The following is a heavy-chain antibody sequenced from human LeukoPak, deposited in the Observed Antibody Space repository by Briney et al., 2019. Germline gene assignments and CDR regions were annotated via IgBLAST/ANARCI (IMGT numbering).Heavy chain of an antibody. V-gene: IGHV4-39*07. Sequence: SETLSLTCTVSGGSISSSSYYWGWIRQPPGKGLEWIGSIYYSGSTYYNPSLKSRVTISVDTSKNQFSLKLSSVTAADTAVYYCASEYIVVVPAAIRLDPWGQGTLVTVSS. J-gene: IGHJ5*02. CDR2: IYYSGST. D-gene: IGHD2-2*01. CDR3: ASEYIVVVPAAIRLDP. CDR1: GGSISSSSYY.